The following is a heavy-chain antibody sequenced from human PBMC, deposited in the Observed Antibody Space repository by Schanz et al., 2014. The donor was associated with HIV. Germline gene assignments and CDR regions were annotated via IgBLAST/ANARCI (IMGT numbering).Heavy chain of an antibody. V-gene: IGHV3-21*01. Sequence: EVQLVETGGGLIQPWGSLRLSCAVSGFTISSNYMSWVRQAPGKGLEWVSSISSSSSYIYYADSMKGRFTISRDNAKNSLYLQMNSLRAEDTAVYYCVRVRSPRVKIVVVMDYYYYAMDVWGQGTTVTVSS. CDR3: VRVRSPRVKIVVVMDYYYYAMDV. CDR1: GFTISSNY. D-gene: IGHD3-22*01. J-gene: IGHJ6*02. CDR2: ISSSSSYI.